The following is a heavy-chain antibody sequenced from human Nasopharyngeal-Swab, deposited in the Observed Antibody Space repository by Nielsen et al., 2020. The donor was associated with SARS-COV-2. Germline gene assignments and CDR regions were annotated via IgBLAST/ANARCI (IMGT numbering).Heavy chain of an antibody. CDR3: AGRGYSYGDGLFDY. J-gene: IGHJ4*02. D-gene: IGHD5-18*01. V-gene: IGHV1-69*01. CDR2: IIPIFGTA. Sequence: WVRQAPGQGLEWMGGIIPIFGTANYAQKFQGRVTITADESTSTAHMELSSLRSEDTAVYYCAGRGYSYGDGLFDYWGQGTLVTVSS.